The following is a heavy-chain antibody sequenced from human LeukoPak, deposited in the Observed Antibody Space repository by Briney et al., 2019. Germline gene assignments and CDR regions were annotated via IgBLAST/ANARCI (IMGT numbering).Heavy chain of an antibody. CDR1: GGSFSGYY. J-gene: IGHJ4*02. D-gene: IGHD2-15*01. V-gene: IGHV4-34*01. Sequence: SETLSLTCAVYGGSFSGYYWSWIRQPPGKGLGWIGEINHSGSTNYNPSLKSRVTISVDTSKNQFSLKLSSVTAADTAVYYCASAARGGRKQFDYWGQGTLVTVSS. CDR2: INHSGST. CDR3: ASAARGGRKQFDY.